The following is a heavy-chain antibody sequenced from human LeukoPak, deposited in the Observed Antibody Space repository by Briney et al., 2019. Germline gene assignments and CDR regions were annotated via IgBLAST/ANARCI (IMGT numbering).Heavy chain of an antibody. D-gene: IGHD2-2*01. CDR1: GGSFSDYY. Sequence: PSETLSLTCAVSGGSFSDYYWSWVRQPPGKGLEWIGEINQSGSTKYNPSLKSRVIMSVDTSKKLFSLKLRSVTAADTAVYYCASLHQVRLNAAFDIWDQGTMVTVSS. J-gene: IGHJ3*02. CDR3: ASLHQVRLNAAFDI. V-gene: IGHV4-34*01. CDR2: INQSGST.